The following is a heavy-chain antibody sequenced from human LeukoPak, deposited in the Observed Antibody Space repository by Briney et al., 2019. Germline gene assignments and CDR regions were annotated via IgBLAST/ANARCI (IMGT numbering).Heavy chain of an antibody. CDR1: GGSISSYY. Sequence: SETLSLTCTVSGGSISSYYWSWIRQPPGKGLEWIGYIYYSGSTNYNPSLKSRVTISVDTSKNQFSLKLSSVTAANTAVYYCARGLAVTDYWGQGTLVTVSS. D-gene: IGHD2-15*01. CDR2: IYYSGST. J-gene: IGHJ4*02. V-gene: IGHV4-59*01. CDR3: ARGLAVTDY.